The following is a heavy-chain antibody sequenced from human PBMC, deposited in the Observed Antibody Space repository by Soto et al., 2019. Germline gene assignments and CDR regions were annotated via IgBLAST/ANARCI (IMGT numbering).Heavy chain of an antibody. Sequence: EVQLVQSGAEVKTPGESLRISCKGSGYSFTTYWISWVRQMPGKGLEWMGRIDPSDAYTNYSPSFQGHVTISADKSHSTANLQVSRLKAADTALYYCARHRSSSPETFDYWGQGMLVTVSS. CDR3: ARHRSSSPETFDY. D-gene: IGHD6-19*01. V-gene: IGHV5-10-1*01. J-gene: IGHJ4*02. CDR1: GYSFTTYW. CDR2: IDPSDAYT.